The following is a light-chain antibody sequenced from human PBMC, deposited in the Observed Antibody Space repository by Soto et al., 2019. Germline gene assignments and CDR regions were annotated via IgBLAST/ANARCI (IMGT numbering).Light chain of an antibody. CDR3: QQYYSYPRT. Sequence: AIRMTQSPSSFSASTGDRVTITCRASQGISSYLAWYQQKPGQAPKLLIYAASTLQSGVPSRFSGSGSGTAFTLTSRCLQSEDFETYYWQQYYSYPRTFGQGTKLEIK. CDR2: AAS. CDR1: QGISSY. J-gene: IGKJ2*01. V-gene: IGKV1-8*01.